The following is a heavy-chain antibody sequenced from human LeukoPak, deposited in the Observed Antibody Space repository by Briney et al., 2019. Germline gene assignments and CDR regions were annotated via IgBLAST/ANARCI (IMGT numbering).Heavy chain of an antibody. J-gene: IGHJ4*02. V-gene: IGHV4-34*01. Sequence: SSETLSLTCAVYGGSFSGYYWSWIRQPPGKGLEWIGEINHSGSTNYNPSLKSRVTISVDTSKNQFSLKLSSVTAADTAVYYCARGRIRYSSGYYYGIGYFDYWGQGTLVTASS. CDR2: INHSGST. D-gene: IGHD3-22*01. CDR1: GGSFSGYY. CDR3: ARGRIRYSSGYYYGIGYFDY.